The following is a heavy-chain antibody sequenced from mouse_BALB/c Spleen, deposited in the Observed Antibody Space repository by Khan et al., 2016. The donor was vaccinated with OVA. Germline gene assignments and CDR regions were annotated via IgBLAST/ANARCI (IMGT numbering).Heavy chain of an antibody. V-gene: IGHV3-2*02. CDR2: ISYSGST. J-gene: IGHJ1*01. CDR3: ARRYYYGQWYFDV. Sequence: EVQLQESGPGLVKPSQSLSLTCTVTGYSITSDYAWNWIRQFPGNKLEWMAYISYSGSTSSNPSLKSRISVTRYTSKNQFFLQLNSVTTEDTATYYGARRYYYGQWYFDVWGAGTTVTVSS. CDR1: GYSITSDYA. D-gene: IGHD1-1*01.